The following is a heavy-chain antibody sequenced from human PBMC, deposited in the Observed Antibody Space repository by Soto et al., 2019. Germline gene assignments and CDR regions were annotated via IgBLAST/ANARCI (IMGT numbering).Heavy chain of an antibody. Sequence: ASVKVSCKASGYTFTSYAMHWVRQASGQGLEWMGWINAGNGNTKYSQKFQGRVTITRDTSASTAYMELSSLRSEDTAVYYCARDPYDSSGYYYVAYGMDVWGQGTTVTVSS. CDR3: ARDPYDSSGYYYVAYGMDV. J-gene: IGHJ6*02. CDR2: INAGNGNT. V-gene: IGHV1-3*01. D-gene: IGHD3-22*01. CDR1: GYTFTSYA.